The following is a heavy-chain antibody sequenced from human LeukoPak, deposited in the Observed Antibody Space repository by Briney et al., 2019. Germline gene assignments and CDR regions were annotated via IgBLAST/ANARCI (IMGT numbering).Heavy chain of an antibody. D-gene: IGHD5-24*01. CDR2: IIPIFGTA. V-gene: IGHV1-69*05. J-gene: IGHJ4*02. CDR1: GGTFSSYA. Sequence: GASVKVSCKASGGTFSSYAISWVRQAPGQGLEWMGGIIPIFGTANYAQKFQGRVTMTRDTSTSTVYMELSSLRSEDTAVYYCARDDEEMATIDYWGQGTLVTVSS. CDR3: ARDDEEMATIDY.